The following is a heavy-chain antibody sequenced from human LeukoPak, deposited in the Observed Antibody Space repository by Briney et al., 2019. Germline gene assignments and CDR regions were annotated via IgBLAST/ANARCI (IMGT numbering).Heavy chain of an antibody. CDR3: ARGTYGNYYFDY. CDR1: GFTVNGNY. Sequence: GGSLRLSCAASGFTVNGNYMSWVRQAPGKGLEWVSVIYSGGSTYYADSVKGRFTISRDNSKNTLFLQMNSLRPEDTAVYYCARGTYGNYYFDYWGQGTLVTVSS. D-gene: IGHD3-10*01. CDR2: IYSGGST. J-gene: IGHJ4*02. V-gene: IGHV3-66*02.